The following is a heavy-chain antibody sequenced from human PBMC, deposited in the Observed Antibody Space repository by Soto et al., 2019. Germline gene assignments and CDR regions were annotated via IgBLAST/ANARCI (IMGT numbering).Heavy chain of an antibody. J-gene: IGHJ4*02. CDR1: GYTFASHY. V-gene: IGHV1-46*01. CDR3: GRDTSGLDY. Sequence: QVQLVQSGAEVKKPGASVKVSCQASGYTFASHYIHWVRQAPGQGLEWMGVINPNGGNTRYAQRFQDRLTLTTDTPTNPVYLDLSSLSSDDTAVYYCGRDTSGLDYWGQGTLVTVSS. CDR2: INPNGGNT.